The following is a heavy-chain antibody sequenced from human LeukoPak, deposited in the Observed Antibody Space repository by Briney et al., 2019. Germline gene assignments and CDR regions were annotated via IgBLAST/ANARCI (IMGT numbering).Heavy chain of an antibody. V-gene: IGHV4-38-2*02. Sequence: SETLSLTCTVSGYSIINNYSWGWLRQPPGQGLEWIVSLYHSGTAFYNSSLKSRLAISVDTSRNQFSLHLSSVTAADTAVYYCARTLRNYFDYWGQGTLVTVSS. CDR3: ARTLRNYFDY. CDR2: LYHSGTA. J-gene: IGHJ4*02. CDR1: GYSIINNYS.